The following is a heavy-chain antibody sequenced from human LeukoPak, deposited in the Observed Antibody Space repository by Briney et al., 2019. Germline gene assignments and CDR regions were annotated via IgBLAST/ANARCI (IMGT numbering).Heavy chain of an antibody. D-gene: IGHD6-19*01. Sequence: SGRSLRLSCAASGFTFSSYAMHWVRQAPGKGLEWVAVISYDGSNKYYADSVKGRFTISRDNSKNTLYLQMNSLRAEDTAVYYCARGGIAVAGSTRGQFDYWGQGTLVTVSS. CDR2: ISYDGSNK. CDR3: ARGGIAVAGSTRGQFDY. J-gene: IGHJ4*02. V-gene: IGHV3-30-3*01. CDR1: GFTFSSYA.